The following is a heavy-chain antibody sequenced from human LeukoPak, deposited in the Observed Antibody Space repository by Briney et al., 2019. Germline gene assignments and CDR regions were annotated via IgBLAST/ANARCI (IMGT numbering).Heavy chain of an antibody. V-gene: IGHV1-2*02. Sequence: ASVKVSCKASGYTFTGYYMHWVRQAPGQGLEWMGWINPNSGGTNYAQKFQGRVTMTRDTSISTAYMELSRLRSDDTAVYYFARPGIPWVVGDTMGFDYWGPGTLVTVSS. CDR2: INPNSGGT. D-gene: IGHD1-26*01. CDR3: ARPGIPWVVGDTMGFDY. CDR1: GYTFTGYY. J-gene: IGHJ4*02.